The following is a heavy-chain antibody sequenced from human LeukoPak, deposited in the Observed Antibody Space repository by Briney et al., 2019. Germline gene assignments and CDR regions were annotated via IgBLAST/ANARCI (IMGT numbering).Heavy chain of an antibody. J-gene: IGHJ4*02. CDR2: ISWNSGSI. CDR3: VKVSGYSYGYFDF. D-gene: IGHD5-18*01. CDR1: GFTFDDYA. V-gene: IGHV3-9*01. Sequence: GGSLRLSCLASGFTFDDYAMHWVRQAPGKGLEWVSGISWNSGSIDYADSVKGRFTITRDNAKKSLNLQMSSLRPEDTALYYCVKVSGYSYGYFDFWGQGTLVTVSS.